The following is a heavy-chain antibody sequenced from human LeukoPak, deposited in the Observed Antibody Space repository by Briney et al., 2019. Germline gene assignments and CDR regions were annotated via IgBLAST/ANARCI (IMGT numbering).Heavy chain of an antibody. J-gene: IGHJ4*02. V-gene: IGHV1-8*02. CDR2: MNPNSGNT. D-gene: IGHD3-22*01. Sequence: GASVKVSCKASGYTFTSYDINWVRQATGQGLERMGWMNPNSGNTGYAQKFQGRVTMTRNTSLSTAYMELSSLRSEDTAVYYCARGLLAYYYDSSGYSRNYWGQGTLVTVSS. CDR3: ARGLLAYYYDSSGYSRNY. CDR1: GYTFTSYD.